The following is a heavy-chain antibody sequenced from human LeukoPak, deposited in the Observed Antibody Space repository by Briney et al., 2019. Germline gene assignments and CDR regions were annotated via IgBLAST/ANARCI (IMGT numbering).Heavy chain of an antibody. CDR3: AKAFGDYEGAIYYFDY. Sequence: PGGSLRLSCAASEFTFSSYGMHWVRQAPGKGLEWVAFIRYDGSNKYYADSVKGRFTISRDNSKNTLYLQMNSLRAEDTAVYYCAKAFGDYEGAIYYFDYWGQGTLVTVSS. D-gene: IGHD4-17*01. CDR2: IRYDGSNK. CDR1: EFTFSSYG. V-gene: IGHV3-30*02. J-gene: IGHJ4*02.